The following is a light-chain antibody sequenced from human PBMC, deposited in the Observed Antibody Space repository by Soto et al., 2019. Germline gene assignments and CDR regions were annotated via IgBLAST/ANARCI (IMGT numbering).Light chain of an antibody. CDR3: QQYNNWPQFT. Sequence: DIVLTQSPATLSVSLGERVSLSCRASQIISSNLAWYQQKPGQIPRLLIYGSSARSAGIPARFSVSGSGTEFTLPISSLQSEDFAVYSCQQYNNWPQFTFGPGTTVDV. J-gene: IGKJ3*01. CDR1: QIISSN. CDR2: GSS. V-gene: IGKV3-15*01.